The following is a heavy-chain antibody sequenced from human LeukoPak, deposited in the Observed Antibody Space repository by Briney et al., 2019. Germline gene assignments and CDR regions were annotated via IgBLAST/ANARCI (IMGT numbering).Heavy chain of an antibody. CDR3: ARDVYGERY. CDR2: ISPDGSTT. D-gene: IGHD4-17*01. J-gene: IGHJ4*02. Sequence: PGGSLRLSCAASGFTFSRYWMHWVRQAPGKGLMWVSRISPDGSTTLYADSVKGRFTISRDNARNTVYLHMSSLRDEDTAVYYCARDVYGERYWGQGTLVTVSS. V-gene: IGHV3-74*03. CDR1: GFTFSRYW.